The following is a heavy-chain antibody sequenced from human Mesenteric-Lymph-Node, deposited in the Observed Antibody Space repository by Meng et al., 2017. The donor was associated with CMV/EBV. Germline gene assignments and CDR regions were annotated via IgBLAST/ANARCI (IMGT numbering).Heavy chain of an antibody. J-gene: IGHJ4*02. Sequence: SETLSLTCTVSGYSISSGYYWGWIRQPPGKGLEWIGSIYHSGSTYYSPSLKSRVTISVDTSKNQFSLKLSSVTAADTAVYYCARDCSGGSCSYWGQGTLVTVSS. CDR2: IYHSGST. CDR3: ARDCSGGSCSY. CDR1: GYSISSGYY. D-gene: IGHD2-15*01. V-gene: IGHV4-38-2*02.